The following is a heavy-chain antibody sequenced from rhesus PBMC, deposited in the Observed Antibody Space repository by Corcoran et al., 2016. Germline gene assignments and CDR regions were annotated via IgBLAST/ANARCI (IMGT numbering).Heavy chain of an antibody. CDR1: GLTFSAHY. V-gene: IGHV3-110*02. CDR3: ARHPRWLGVYYGLDS. CDR2: FIVGRVSPT. Sequence: EVQLVESGGGLVQPGGSLSLSCAASGLTFSAHYMTWVRQAPGKWLEWLSSFIVGRVSPTVNPDPVKCRLTMSRENAKNALSLQVNSLRAEETAVYYCARHPRWLGVYYGLDSLGQGVVVTVSS. D-gene: IGHD6-37*01. J-gene: IGHJ6*01.